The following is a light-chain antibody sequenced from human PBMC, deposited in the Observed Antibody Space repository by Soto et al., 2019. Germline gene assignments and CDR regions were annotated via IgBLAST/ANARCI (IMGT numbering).Light chain of an antibody. CDR2: DTS. V-gene: IGKV3-11*01. CDR1: QTVNSK. Sequence: EIVLTQSPATLSSSPGERATLSCRASQTVNSKLAWYQHKPGQAPRLLIYDTSNRATGIPARFSGSGSGTDFTLTISSLEPEDFAVYYCHQRKSWPRTFGQGTKVEIK. CDR3: HQRKSWPRT. J-gene: IGKJ1*01.